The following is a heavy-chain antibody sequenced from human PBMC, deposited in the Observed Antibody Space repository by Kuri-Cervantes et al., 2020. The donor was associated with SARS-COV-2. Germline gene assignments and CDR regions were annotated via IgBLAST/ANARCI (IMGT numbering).Heavy chain of an antibody. V-gene: IGHV3-21*01. CDR1: GFTFSSYS. J-gene: IGHJ4*02. CDR3: ARGGVGITVDY. CDR2: ISSSSSYT. D-gene: IGHD3-3*01. Sequence: LSLTCAASGFTFSSYSMNWVRQAPGKGLEWVSSISSSSSYTNYADSVKGRFTISRDNAKNSLYLQMNSLRAEDTAVYYCARGGVGITVDYWGQGTLVTVSS.